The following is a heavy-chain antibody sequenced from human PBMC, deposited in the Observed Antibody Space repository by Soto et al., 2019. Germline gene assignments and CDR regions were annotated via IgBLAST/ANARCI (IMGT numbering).Heavy chain of an antibody. Sequence: GASVKVSCKASGGTFSSYAISWVRQAPGQGLEWMGGIIPIFGTANYAQKFQGRVTITADESTSTAYMELSSLRSEDTAVYYCARGGAPGFGELSYYWGQGTLVTVSS. CDR2: IIPIFGTA. CDR3: ARGGAPGFGELSYY. J-gene: IGHJ4*02. CDR1: GGTFSSYA. D-gene: IGHD3-10*01. V-gene: IGHV1-69*13.